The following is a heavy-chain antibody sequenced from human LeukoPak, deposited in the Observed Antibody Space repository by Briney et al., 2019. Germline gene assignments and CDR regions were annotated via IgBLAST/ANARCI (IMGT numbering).Heavy chain of an antibody. J-gene: IGHJ4*02. CDR2: IYSGGST. CDR3: ASCITIFGVLSAFDY. Sequence: PGGSLRLSCAASGFTVSSNYMSWVRQAPGKGLEWVSVIYSGGSTYYADSVKDRFTISRDNSKNTLYLQMNSLRAEDTAVYYCASCITIFGVLSAFDYWGQGTLVTVSS. D-gene: IGHD3-3*01. V-gene: IGHV3-66*01. CDR1: GFTVSSNY.